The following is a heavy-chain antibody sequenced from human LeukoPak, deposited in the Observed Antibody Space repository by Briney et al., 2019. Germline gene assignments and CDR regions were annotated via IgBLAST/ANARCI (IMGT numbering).Heavy chain of an antibody. J-gene: IGHJ5*02. V-gene: IGHV3-23*01. CDR2: ISGSGGST. D-gene: IGHD3-22*01. CDR1: GFTFSSYA. Sequence: GGSLRLSCAASGFTFSSYAMSWVRQAPGKGLEWVSAISGSGGSTYYADSVKGRFTISRDNSKNTLYLQMNSLRAEETAVYYCAKDDGDSSGYFPSWGQGTLVTVSS. CDR3: AKDDGDSSGYFPS.